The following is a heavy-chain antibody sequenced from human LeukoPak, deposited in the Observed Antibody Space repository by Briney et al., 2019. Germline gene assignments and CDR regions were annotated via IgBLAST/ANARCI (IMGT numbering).Heavy chain of an antibody. CDR1: GFTVSSNY. V-gene: IGHV3-53*04. CDR3: ARGVLGYSYGFDY. CDR2: IFSGGTT. J-gene: IGHJ4*02. D-gene: IGHD5-18*01. Sequence: GGSLRLSCAASGFTVSSNYMSWVRQAPGKGLEWVSVIFSGGTTYYADSVKGRFTISRHNSENTLYLQMNSLRGEDTAVYYRARGVLGYSYGFDYWGQGTLVTVSS.